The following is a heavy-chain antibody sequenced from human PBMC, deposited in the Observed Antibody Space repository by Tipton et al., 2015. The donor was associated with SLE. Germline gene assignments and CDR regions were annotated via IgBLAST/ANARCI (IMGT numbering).Heavy chain of an antibody. Sequence: SLRLSCSLSGFTFSSYWMNWVRQAPGKGLEWVSTISGSGGSTYYADSVKGRFTISRDNSKNTLYLQLNSLRAEDTAVYYCAKELSTVTYYGMDVWGQGTTVTVSS. V-gene: IGHV3-23*01. D-gene: IGHD4-17*01. CDR2: ISGSGGST. J-gene: IGHJ6*02. CDR1: GFTFSSYW. CDR3: AKELSTVTYYGMDV.